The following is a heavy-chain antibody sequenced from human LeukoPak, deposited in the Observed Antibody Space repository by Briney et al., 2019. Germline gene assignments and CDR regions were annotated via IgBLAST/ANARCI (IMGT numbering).Heavy chain of an antibody. J-gene: IGHJ4*02. D-gene: IGHD5-18*01. Sequence: SETLSLTCAVYGGSFSGYYWSWIRQPPGKGLEWIGYVYYFGSTNYNPSLKSRVTMSVDTSKNQFSLKLSSVTAADTAIYYCARDTAMAFDYWGQGTLVTVSS. CDR3: ARDTAMAFDY. CDR2: VYYFGST. V-gene: IGHV4-59*01. CDR1: GGSFSGYY.